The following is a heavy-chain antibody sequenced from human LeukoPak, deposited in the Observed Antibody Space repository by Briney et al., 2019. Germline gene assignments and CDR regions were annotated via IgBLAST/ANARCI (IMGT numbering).Heavy chain of an antibody. Sequence: SETLSLTCTVSGGSISSSSYYWGWIRQPPGKGLEWIGSIYYSGSTYYNPSLKSRVTISVDTSKNQFSLKLSSVTAADAAVYYCARCLLSFERRGVGVDYWGQGTLATVSS. V-gene: IGHV4-39*07. CDR1: GGSISSSSYY. J-gene: IGHJ4*02. CDR3: ARCLLSFERRGVGVDY. D-gene: IGHD1-1*01. CDR2: IYYSGST.